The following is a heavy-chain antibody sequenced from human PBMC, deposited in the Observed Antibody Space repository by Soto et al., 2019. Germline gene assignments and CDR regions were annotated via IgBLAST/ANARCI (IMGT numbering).Heavy chain of an antibody. CDR1: GYTLTSYA. Sequence: GASVKVSCKASGYTLTSYAMHWVRQAPRQKLEWMGWINAGNGNTKYSQKFQGRVTITRDTSASTAYMELSSLRSEDTAVYYCARDTYYDILTGHSTFDYWGQGTLVTVSS. CDR3: ARDTYYDILTGHSTFDY. CDR2: INAGNGNT. V-gene: IGHV1-3*01. D-gene: IGHD3-9*01. J-gene: IGHJ4*02.